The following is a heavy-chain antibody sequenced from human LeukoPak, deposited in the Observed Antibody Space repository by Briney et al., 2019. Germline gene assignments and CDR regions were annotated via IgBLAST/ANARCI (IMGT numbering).Heavy chain of an antibody. CDR3: ARDIEMDYGDTGAFDI. CDR2: IIPIFGTA. Sequence: GASVKVSCKASGGTFSSYAISWVRQAPGQGLEWMGGIIPIFGTANYAQKFQGRVTITADESTSTAYMELSSLRSEDTAVYYCARDIEMDYGDTGAFDIWGQGTMVTVSS. D-gene: IGHD4-17*01. J-gene: IGHJ3*02. CDR1: GGTFSSYA. V-gene: IGHV1-69*13.